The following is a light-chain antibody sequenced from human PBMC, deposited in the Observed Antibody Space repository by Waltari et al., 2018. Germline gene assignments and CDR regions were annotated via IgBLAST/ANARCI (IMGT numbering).Light chain of an antibody. V-gene: IGKV3-20*01. J-gene: IGKJ1*01. CDR3: QKYEALPAT. Sequence: EIVLTQSPGTLSLSPGERATLSCRASQSISKYLVWYQQKPGQAPRLLIYEASIRATGIPDRFSGSGSGTDFSRIISRLEPEDFAVYYCQKYEALPATFGQGTKVEIK. CDR2: EAS. CDR1: QSISKY.